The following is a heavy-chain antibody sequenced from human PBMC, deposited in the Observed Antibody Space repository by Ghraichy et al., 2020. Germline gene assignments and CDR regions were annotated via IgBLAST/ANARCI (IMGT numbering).Heavy chain of an antibody. CDR1: GFTFSNYV. Sequence: GGSLRLSCAASGFTFSNYVMSWVRQAPGKGLEWVSGISGSGGSTYYTESLKGRFTIARDNSKNTLILQMNSLRAEDTDVYYCAKGIAAGTTTISYYYNGMGIWGQGTKVTVSS. D-gene: IGHD6-13*01. CDR2: ISGSGGST. J-gene: IGHJ6*02. CDR3: AKGIAAGTTTISYYYNGMGI. V-gene: IGHV3-23*01.